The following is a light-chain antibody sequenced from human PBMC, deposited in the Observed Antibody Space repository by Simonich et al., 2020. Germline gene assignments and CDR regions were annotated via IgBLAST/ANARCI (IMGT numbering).Light chain of an antibody. Sequence: QSALTQPRSVSGSPGQSVTISCTGTSSDVGGYNYVSWYQQHPGKAPKLMIYEVSNWPSGVPDRFSGSKSGNTASLTVSGLQAEDEADYYCSSYAGSNKGVFGGGTKLTVL. CDR2: EVS. V-gene: IGLV2-8*01. CDR1: SSDVGGYNY. J-gene: IGLJ2*01. CDR3: SSYAGSNKGV.